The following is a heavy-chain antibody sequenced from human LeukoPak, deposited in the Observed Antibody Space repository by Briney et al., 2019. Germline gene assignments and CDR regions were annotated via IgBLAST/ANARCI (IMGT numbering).Heavy chain of an antibody. V-gene: IGHV4-59*08. CDR1: GGSISSYY. Sequence: SETLSLTCTVSGGSISSYYWSWIRQPPGKGLEWIGYIYYSGSTNYNPSLKSRVPISVDTSKNQFSLKLSSVTAADTAVYYCARSRYGGYNFREIDYWGQGTLVTVSS. CDR3: ARSRYGGYNFREIDY. CDR2: IYYSGST. J-gene: IGHJ4*02. D-gene: IGHD4-17*01.